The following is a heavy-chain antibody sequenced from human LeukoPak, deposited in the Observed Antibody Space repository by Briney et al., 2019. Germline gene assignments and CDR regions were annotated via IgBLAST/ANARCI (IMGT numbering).Heavy chain of an antibody. D-gene: IGHD3-22*01. J-gene: IGHJ3*02. CDR1: GFTFSSYS. V-gene: IGHV3-21*01. CDR3: ARQGRYYDSSGHAFDI. CDR2: ISSSSSYI. Sequence: GGSLRLSCAASGFTFSSYSMNWVRQAPGKGLEWVSSISSSSSYIYYADSVKGRFTISRDNAKNSLYLQMNSLRAEDTAVYYCARQGRYYDSSGHAFDIWGQGTMVTVSS.